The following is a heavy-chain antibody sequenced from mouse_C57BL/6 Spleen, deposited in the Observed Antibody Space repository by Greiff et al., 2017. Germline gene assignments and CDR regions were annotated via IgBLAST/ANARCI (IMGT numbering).Heavy chain of an antibody. CDR3: ARNDPDDLDD. V-gene: IGHV1-59*01. CDR2: IDPADGHT. CDR1: GYTFTSYW. J-gene: IGHJ2*01. Sequence: VQLLQSGAELVRPGTSVKLSCTASGYTFTSYWMHWVKQRPGQGLEWIGVIDPADGHTNYKPKFKGKATLTVDTSSSTAYMQLSSLTSEDSAVYYCARNDPDDLDDWGQGTTVTVSS. D-gene: IGHD2-3*01.